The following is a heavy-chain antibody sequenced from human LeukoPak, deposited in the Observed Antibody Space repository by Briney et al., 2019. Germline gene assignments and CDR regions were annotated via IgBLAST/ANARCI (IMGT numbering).Heavy chain of an antibody. CDR3: ARDVRSRWFSDY. CDR2: ISSSGSAI. J-gene: IGHJ4*02. Sequence: AGGSLRLSCAASGFTFSSYNMNWVRQAPGKGLEWVSYISSSGSAIYYADSVKGRFTISRDNAKNSLYVQMNSLRAEDTAVYYCARDVRSRWFSDYWGQGTLVTVSS. V-gene: IGHV3-48*01. D-gene: IGHD6-13*01. CDR1: GFTFSSYN.